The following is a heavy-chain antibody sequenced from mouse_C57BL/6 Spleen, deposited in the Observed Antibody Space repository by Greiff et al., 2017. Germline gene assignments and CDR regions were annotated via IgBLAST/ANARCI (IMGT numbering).Heavy chain of an antibody. Sequence: VLLQQSGSELRSPGSSVKLSCKDFDSEVFPIAYMSWVRQKPGHGFEWIGGILPSIGRTISGEKFEDKATLDADTLSNTAYMKLNSLTSEDSAIYDSARGKGLGNIVYDLDYWGQGTTLTVSS. CDR2: ILPSIGRT. D-gene: IGHD2-12*01. V-gene: IGHV15-2*01. CDR1: DSEVFPIAY. J-gene: IGHJ2*01. CDR3: ARGKGLGNIVYDLDY.